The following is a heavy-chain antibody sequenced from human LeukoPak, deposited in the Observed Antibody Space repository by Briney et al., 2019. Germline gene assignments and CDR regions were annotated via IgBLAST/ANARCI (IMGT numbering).Heavy chain of an antibody. Sequence: SETLSLTCTVSGGSISSYYWSWIRQPPGKGLEWIGYIYYSGSSNYNPSLKSRVTISVDTSKNQFSLKLSSVTAADTAVYYCARGAYGSGSYVPYYYYMDVWGKGTTVTISS. V-gene: IGHV4-59*01. D-gene: IGHD3-10*01. CDR3: ARGAYGSGSYVPYYYYMDV. CDR2: IYYSGSS. J-gene: IGHJ6*03. CDR1: GGSISSYY.